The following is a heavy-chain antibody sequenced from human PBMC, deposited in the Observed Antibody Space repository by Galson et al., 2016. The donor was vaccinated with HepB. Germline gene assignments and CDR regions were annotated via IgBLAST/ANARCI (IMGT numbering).Heavy chain of an antibody. Sequence: SETLSLTCTVSGGSVSSTSYSWGWIRQPPGKGLEWIGSLKNSGSTQFNPSLKSRVTISVDTSRNQLSLRLTSVTAADTAVYYCVKQKIVVVTTTTYNWLGRGSPGSLVTVSS. V-gene: IGHV4-39*01. J-gene: IGHJ5*02. CDR3: VKQKIVVVTTTTYNWLGR. CDR2: LKNSGST. D-gene: IGHD2-21*01. CDR1: GGSVSSTSYS.